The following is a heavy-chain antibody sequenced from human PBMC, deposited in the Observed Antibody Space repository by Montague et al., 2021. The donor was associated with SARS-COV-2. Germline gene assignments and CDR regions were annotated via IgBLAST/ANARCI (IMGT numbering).Heavy chain of an antibody. Sequence: SETLSLTCAVHGGSFSDYYWSWIRQPPWKGLEWIGEINHSGSTNYNPSLKSRVTISVDTSKNQFSLKLSSVTAADTAVYYCARGAPTISMIVVVFTGAGWYFDLWGRGTLVTVSS. CDR2: INHSGST. CDR1: GGSFSDYY. D-gene: IGHD3-22*01. CDR3: ARGAPTISMIVVVFTGAGWYFDL. V-gene: IGHV4-34*01. J-gene: IGHJ2*01.